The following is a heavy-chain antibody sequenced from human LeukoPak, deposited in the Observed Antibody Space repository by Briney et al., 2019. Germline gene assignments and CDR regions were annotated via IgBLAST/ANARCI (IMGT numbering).Heavy chain of an antibody. D-gene: IGHD5-18*01. J-gene: IGHJ4*02. Sequence: PSETLSLTCAVYGGSFSGYYWSWIRQPPGKGLEWIGYFYYSGSTDYIPSLKGRVTISVDTSKNQFSLKLSSVTAADTAVYYCARGIYSYGYLFDFWGQGTLVTVSS. CDR2: FYYSGST. V-gene: IGHV4-59*01. CDR1: GGSFSGYY. CDR3: ARGIYSYGYLFDF.